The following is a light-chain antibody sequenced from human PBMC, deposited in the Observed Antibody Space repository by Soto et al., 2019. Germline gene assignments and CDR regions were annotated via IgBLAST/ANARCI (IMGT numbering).Light chain of an antibody. CDR1: QSVSSSY. CDR3: QQYVSSPWA. J-gene: IGKJ1*01. Sequence: EIVLTQSPGTLSLSPGERATLSCRASQSVSSSYLAWYQQKPGQAPRLLIYGASSRATGIPDRFSGSGSGTDFTLTISRLAPEDFAVYYCQQYVSSPWAFGQGTKEEIK. CDR2: GAS. V-gene: IGKV3-20*01.